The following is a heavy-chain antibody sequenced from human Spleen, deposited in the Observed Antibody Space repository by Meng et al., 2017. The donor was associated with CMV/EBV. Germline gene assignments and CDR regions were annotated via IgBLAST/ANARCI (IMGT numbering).Heavy chain of an antibody. V-gene: IGHV3-69-1*02. Sequence: GESLKISCAASGFTFSDCYMNWVRQAPGKGLEWVSSISSSSTIYYADSVKGRFTVSRDNAKDSLYLQMNSLRAEDTAVYYCARDDPHLITHLDYWGQGTLVTVSS. CDR2: ISSSSTI. CDR3: ARDDPHLITHLDY. J-gene: IGHJ4*02. D-gene: IGHD1-14*01. CDR1: GFTFSDCY.